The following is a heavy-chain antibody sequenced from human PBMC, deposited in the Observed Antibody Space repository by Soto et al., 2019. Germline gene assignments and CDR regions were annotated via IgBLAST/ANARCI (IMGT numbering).Heavy chain of an antibody. J-gene: IGHJ6*02. CDR3: AKDGPRRVDCGDYYYYYGMDV. CDR2: ISYDGSNK. V-gene: IGHV3-30*18. D-gene: IGHD4-17*01. CDR1: GFTFSSYG. Sequence: SLRLSCAASGFTFSSYGMHWVRQAPGKGLEWVAVISYDGSNKYYADSVKGRFTISRDNSKNTLYLQMNSLRAEDTAVYYCAKDGPRRVDCGDYYYYYGMDVWGQGTTVTVSS.